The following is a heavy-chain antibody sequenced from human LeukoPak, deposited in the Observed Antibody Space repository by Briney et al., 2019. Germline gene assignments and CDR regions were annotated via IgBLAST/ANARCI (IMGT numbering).Heavy chain of an antibody. CDR3: AKIDTFDYDTSGRHWLDS. V-gene: IGHV3-23*01. D-gene: IGHD4/OR15-4a*01. CDR1: GFTFSSYG. Sequence: GGSLRLSCAASGFTFSSYGMSWVRQAPGKGLEWVSAISGSGGSTYYAESVKGRFTISRDNSKNTLYLQMNSLRPEDTAVYYCAKIDTFDYDTSGRHWLDSWGQGTLVTVSS. CDR2: ISGSGGST. J-gene: IGHJ5*01.